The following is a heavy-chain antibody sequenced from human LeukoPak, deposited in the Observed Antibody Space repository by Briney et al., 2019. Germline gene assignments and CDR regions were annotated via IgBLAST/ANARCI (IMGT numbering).Heavy chain of an antibody. CDR2: ISGSGGST. V-gene: IGHV3-23*01. CDR1: GFTFSSYA. J-gene: IGHJ3*02. D-gene: IGHD3-3*01. CDR3: AKDRRRIRFLESFDAFDI. Sequence: GGSLRPSCAASGFTFSSYAMSWVRQAPGKGLEWVSAISGSGGSTYYADSVKGRFTISRDNSKNTLYLQMNSLRAEDTAVYYCAKDRRRIRFLESFDAFDIWGQGTMVTVSS.